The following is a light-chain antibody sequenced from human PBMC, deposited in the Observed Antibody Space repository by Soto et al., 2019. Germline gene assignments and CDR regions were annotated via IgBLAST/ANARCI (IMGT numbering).Light chain of an antibody. J-gene: IGLJ1*01. Sequence: QSVLTQPASVSGSPGQPITLLCTGTSSDFGIYNSVSWYQQHPGKAPKLMIHDVTNRPSGVSGRFSGSRSGNTASLTISGLQAEDEADYYCSSFTSSSSYVFGPGTKLTVL. CDR2: DVT. CDR3: SSFTSSSSYV. V-gene: IGLV2-14*01. CDR1: SSDFGIYNS.